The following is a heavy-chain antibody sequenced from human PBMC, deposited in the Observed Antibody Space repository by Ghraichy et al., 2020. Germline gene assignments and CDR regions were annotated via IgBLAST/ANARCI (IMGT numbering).Heavy chain of an antibody. V-gene: IGHV3-48*02. CDR3: ARGYDFWSGYFGYFDY. Sequence: GGSLRLSCAASGFTFSSYSMNWVRQAPGKGLEWVSYISSSSSTIYYADSVKGRFTISRDNAKNSLYLQMNSLRDEDTAVYYCARGYDFWSGYFGYFDYWGQGTLVTVSS. D-gene: IGHD3-3*01. J-gene: IGHJ4*02. CDR2: ISSSSSTI. CDR1: GFTFSSYS.